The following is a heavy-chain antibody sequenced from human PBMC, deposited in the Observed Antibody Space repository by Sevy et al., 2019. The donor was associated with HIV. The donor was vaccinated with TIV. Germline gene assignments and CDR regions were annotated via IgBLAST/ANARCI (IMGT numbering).Heavy chain of an antibody. CDR3: ASTDYYDSDGYYLYAFDI. CDR1: GGTFSSYV. D-gene: IGHD3-22*01. Sequence: ASVKVSCKAFGGTFSSYVISWVRQAPGQGLEWMGGIIPISATANYAQKFRGRVTITADESTSTAYMEMSGLRSEDTAVYYCASTDYYDSDGYYLYAFDIWGQGTVVTVSS. CDR2: IIPISATA. V-gene: IGHV1-69*13. J-gene: IGHJ3*02.